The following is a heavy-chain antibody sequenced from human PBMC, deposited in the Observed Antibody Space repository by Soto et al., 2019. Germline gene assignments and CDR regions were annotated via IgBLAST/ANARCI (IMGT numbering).Heavy chain of an antibody. V-gene: IGHV3-53*02. CDR2: IYSDNNT. CDR3: ARHCSAMGV. Sequence: EVQLVETGGDLIQPGGSLRLSCAASGFTVSSDSMTWVRQAPGKGLEWSSIIYSDNNTDYADSVKGRFSIARDTSKNILYLQVNSLRAEDTAEYYCARHCSAMGVWGQGTTVTVSS. J-gene: IGHJ6*02. CDR1: GFTVSSDS.